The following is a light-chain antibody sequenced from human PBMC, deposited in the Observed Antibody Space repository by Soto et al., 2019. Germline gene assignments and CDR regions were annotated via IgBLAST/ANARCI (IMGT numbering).Light chain of an antibody. V-gene: IGLV2-14*01. CDR2: EVT. J-gene: IGLJ2*01. CDR1: SSDVGGYNY. Sequence: QSALTQPASVSGSPGQSITISCTGTSSDVGGYNYVSWYQQHPGKAPKLMIYEVTNRPSGVSNRFAGSKSGNTAFLTISGLQAEDEADYYCSSYTSSSTSVIFGRGTKLTVL. CDR3: SSYTSSSTSVI.